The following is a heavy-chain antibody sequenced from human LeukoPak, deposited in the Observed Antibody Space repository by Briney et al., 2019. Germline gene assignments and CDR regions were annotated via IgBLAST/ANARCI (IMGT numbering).Heavy chain of an antibody. V-gene: IGHV1-46*01. D-gene: IGHD2-15*01. Sequence: ASVKVSCKASGYTFTSYYMHWVRQAPGQGLEWMGIINPSGGSTSYAQKFQGRVTMTRDMSTSTVYMELSSLRSEDTAVYYCARARRYCSGGSCTNYYYMDVWGKGTTVTVS. J-gene: IGHJ6*03. CDR1: GYTFTSYY. CDR2: INPSGGST. CDR3: ARARRYCSGGSCTNYYYMDV.